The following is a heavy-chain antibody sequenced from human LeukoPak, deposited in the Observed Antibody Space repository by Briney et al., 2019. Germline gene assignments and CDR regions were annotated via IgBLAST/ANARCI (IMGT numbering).Heavy chain of an antibody. CDR3: ASFGGYYSYMDV. Sequence: GGSLRLSCAASGFTFSSYWMSWVRQAPGKGLEWVANIKEDGSEKYYVDSVKGRFTISRNNAKNSLYLQMNSLRAEDTAVYYCASFGGYYSYMDVWGKGTTVTVSS. D-gene: IGHD3-16*01. CDR2: IKEDGSEK. CDR1: GFTFSSYW. V-gene: IGHV3-7*01. J-gene: IGHJ6*03.